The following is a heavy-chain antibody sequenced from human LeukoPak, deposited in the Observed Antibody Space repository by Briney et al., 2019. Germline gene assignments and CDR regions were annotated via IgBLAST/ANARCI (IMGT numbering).Heavy chain of an antibody. CDR2: ISGDSGTT. D-gene: IGHD2-21*02. J-gene: IGHJ4*02. CDR1: GFTFSRYS. V-gene: IGHV3-23*01. Sequence: GGSLRLSCAASGFTFSRYSMNWVRQAPGKGLEWVSVISGDSGTTVYRDSVEGRFTISRDNSKNTLFLHMNSLRAEDTAVYYCAKKAQVTAGAAYIDYWGQGTLDTVSS. CDR3: AKKAQVTAGAAYIDY.